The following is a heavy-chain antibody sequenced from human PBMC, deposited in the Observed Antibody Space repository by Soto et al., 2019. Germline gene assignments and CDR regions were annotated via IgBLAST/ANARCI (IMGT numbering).Heavy chain of an antibody. J-gene: IGHJ3*02. CDR2: IYYSGST. D-gene: IGHD3-10*01. CDR1: GGSISSYY. CDR3: ARGRASGSYYNGRNDAFDI. Sequence: SETLSLTCTVSGGSISSYYWSWIRQPPGKGLEWIGYIYYSGSTNYNPSLTSRVTISVDTSKNQFSLKLSSVTAADTAVYYCARGRASGSYYNGRNDAFDIWGQGTMVTVSS. V-gene: IGHV4-59*08.